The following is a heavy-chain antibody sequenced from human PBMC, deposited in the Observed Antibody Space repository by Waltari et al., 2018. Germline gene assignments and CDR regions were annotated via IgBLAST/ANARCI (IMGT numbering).Heavy chain of an antibody. V-gene: IGHV4-59*01. J-gene: IGHJ4*02. CDR1: GGSISSYY. CDR3: ASYLCNRQLVRMGPCGDFDY. CDR2: IYYSGST. Sequence: QVQLQESGPGLVKPSETLSLTCTVSGGSISSYYWRWIRQPPGKGLEWIGYIYYSGSTNHNPSLKSRVTISVDTSKNQFSLKLSSVTAADTAVYYCASYLCNRQLVRMGPCGDFDYWGQGTLVTVSS. D-gene: IGHD6-13*01.